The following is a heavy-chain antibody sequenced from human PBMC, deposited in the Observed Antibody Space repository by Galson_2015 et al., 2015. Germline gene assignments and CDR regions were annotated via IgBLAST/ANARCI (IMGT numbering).Heavy chain of an antibody. Sequence: SLRLSCAASGFTFSSYAMHWVRQAPGKGLEWVAVISYDGSNKYYADSVKGRFTISRDNSKNTLYLQTNSLRAEDTAVYYCAGAIGGNWFDPWGQGTLVTVSS. CDR1: GFTFSSYA. CDR3: AGAIGGNWFDP. CDR2: ISYDGSNK. V-gene: IGHV3-30-3*01. D-gene: IGHD3-10*01. J-gene: IGHJ5*02.